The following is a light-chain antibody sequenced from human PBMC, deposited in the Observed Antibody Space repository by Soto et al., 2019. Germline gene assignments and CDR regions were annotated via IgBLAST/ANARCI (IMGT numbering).Light chain of an antibody. CDR3: QKYTNVPT. V-gene: IGKV1-27*01. Sequence: DIQMTQSPSSLSASVGDRVTITCRASQGISNYLAWYQQIPGKVPKLLISAASTLLSGVPSRFSGSGSGTDFTLTISSLQPEDVATYYCQKYTNVPTFGGGTKVEIK. J-gene: IGKJ4*01. CDR2: AAS. CDR1: QGISNY.